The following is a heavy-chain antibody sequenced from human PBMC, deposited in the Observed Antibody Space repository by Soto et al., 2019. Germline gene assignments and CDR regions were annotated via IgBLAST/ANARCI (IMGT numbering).Heavy chain of an antibody. V-gene: IGHV1-69*06. D-gene: IGHD5-18*01. CDR3: ARDLNVPSSYNLDY. Sequence: QVQLVQSGAEVEKPGSSVKVSCKTSGGTFSSYAISWVRQAPGQGLEWMGGIIPIFSTANYAQKFQGRVTITADRSTNTVYMELSSLRSEDTAVYYCARDLNVPSSYNLDYWGQGTLVTVSS. CDR1: GGTFSSYA. J-gene: IGHJ4*02. CDR2: IIPIFSTA.